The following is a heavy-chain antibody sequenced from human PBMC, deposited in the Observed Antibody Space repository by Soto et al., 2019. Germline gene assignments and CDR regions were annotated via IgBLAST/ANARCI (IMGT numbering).Heavy chain of an antibody. CDR2: IYYSGST. Sequence: SETLSLTCTVSGGSISSYYWSWIRQPPGKGLEWIGYIYYSGSTNYDPSLKSRVTISVDTSKNQFSLKLSSVTAADTAVYYCARVYYDTLTGYYYWFDPWGQGTLVTVSS. CDR3: ARVYYDTLTGYYYWFDP. D-gene: IGHD3-9*01. V-gene: IGHV4-59*01. J-gene: IGHJ5*02. CDR1: GGSISSYY.